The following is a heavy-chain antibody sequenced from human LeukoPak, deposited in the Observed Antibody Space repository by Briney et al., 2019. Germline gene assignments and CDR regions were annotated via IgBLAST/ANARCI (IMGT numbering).Heavy chain of an antibody. D-gene: IGHD4-17*01. CDR2: IESKSDGGTA. Sequence: GGSLRLSCAASGFSFSSAWMNWVRQAPGKGLEWVGRIESKSDGGTAVYAAPVKGRFTMSRDDSRSTLYLQMSSLKTEDTAVYYCATYTVTEPYFFDDWGQGTLVTVSS. CDR3: ATYTVTEPYFFDD. CDR1: GFSFSSAW. V-gene: IGHV3-15*07. J-gene: IGHJ4*02.